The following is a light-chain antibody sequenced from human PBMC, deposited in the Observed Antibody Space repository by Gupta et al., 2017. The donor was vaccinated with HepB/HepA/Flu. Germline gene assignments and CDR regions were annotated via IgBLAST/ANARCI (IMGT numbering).Light chain of an antibody. CDR1: TNDVGSYNY. CDR3: SSFTYTTTLVV. V-gene: IGLV2-14*01. CDR2: DVS. J-gene: IGLJ2*01. Sequence: QSALTQPASVSGSPGQSLTISCTATTNDVGSYNYVSWYQQHPGKAPKLLIYDVSNQPSGVSNRFSGSKSGNTASLTISGLQAEDEADYYCSSFTYTTTLVVFGGGTKVTVL.